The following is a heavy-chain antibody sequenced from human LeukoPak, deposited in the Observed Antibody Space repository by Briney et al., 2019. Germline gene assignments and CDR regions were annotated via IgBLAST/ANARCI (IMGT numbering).Heavy chain of an antibody. D-gene: IGHD1-20*01. V-gene: IGHV3-21*01. Sequence: GGSLRLSCAASEFSIGTYTMSWVRQAPGRGLEWVSSISYSSTYIYYADSVKGRFTISRDNAKNSGYLLMNSLRAEGTAVYYCAREGGLDNWYYYMDVWGKGATVTVSS. CDR1: EFSIGTYT. CDR3: AREGGLDNWYYYMDV. CDR2: ISYSSTYI. J-gene: IGHJ6*03.